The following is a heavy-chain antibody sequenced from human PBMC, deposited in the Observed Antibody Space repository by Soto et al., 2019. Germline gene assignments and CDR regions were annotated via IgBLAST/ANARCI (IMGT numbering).Heavy chain of an antibody. CDR3: ARDPPVDPRYSSSSGGYYMDV. V-gene: IGHV1-3*01. CDR2: INAGNGNT. J-gene: IGHJ6*03. D-gene: IGHD6-6*01. Sequence: QVPLVQSGAEVKKPGASVKVSCKASGYTFTSYAMHWVRQAPGQRLEWMGWINAGNGNTKYSQKFQGRVTITRDTAASTAYMELSSLRSEDTAVYYCARDPPVDPRYSSSSGGYYMDVWGKGTTVTVSS. CDR1: GYTFTSYA.